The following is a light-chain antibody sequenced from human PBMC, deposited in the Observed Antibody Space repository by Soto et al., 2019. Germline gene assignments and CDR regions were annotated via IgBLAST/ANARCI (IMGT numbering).Light chain of an antibody. CDR3: QQYDNLLPIT. J-gene: IGKJ5*01. CDR2: DAS. CDR1: LDVSKN. V-gene: IGKV1-33*01. Sequence: IQMTQSPSSLSASVGDRVTITCQVSLDVSKNLNWYQQKPGKAPKLLIYDASSLQTGVPSRFSGSGSATHFTFTISSLQPEDVATYYCQQYDNLLPITFGPGTRLEIK.